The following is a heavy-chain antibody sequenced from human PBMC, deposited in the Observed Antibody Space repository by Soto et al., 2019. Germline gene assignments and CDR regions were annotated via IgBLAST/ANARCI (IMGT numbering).Heavy chain of an antibody. J-gene: IGHJ4*02. V-gene: IGHV4-34*01. CDR2: INHSGST. D-gene: IGHD5-12*01. Sequence: SETLSLTCAVYGWFFSGYYWSWIRQPPGKGLEWIGEINHSGSTNYNPSLKSRVTISVDTSKNQFSLKLSSVTAADTAVYYCARASAKRGYSGYDKFDYWGQGTLVTVSS. CDR1: GWFFSGYY. CDR3: ARASAKRGYSGYDKFDY.